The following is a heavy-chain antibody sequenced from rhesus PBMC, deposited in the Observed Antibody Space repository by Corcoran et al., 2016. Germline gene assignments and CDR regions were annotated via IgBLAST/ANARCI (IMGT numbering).Heavy chain of an antibody. V-gene: IGHV4-65*01. CDR1: GGSVSSSTW. Sequence: QVQLQESGPGLVKPSETLSLTCAVSGGSVSSSTWWSWIRQPPGKGLEWIGYISGSSGSTYYNPSLKSRVTISTATSKNQFSLKLSSVTAADTAVYYCARLPLWTGYYTADYWGQGVLVTVSS. CDR2: ISGSSGST. CDR3: ARLPLWTGYYTADY. J-gene: IGHJ4*01. D-gene: IGHD3-3*01.